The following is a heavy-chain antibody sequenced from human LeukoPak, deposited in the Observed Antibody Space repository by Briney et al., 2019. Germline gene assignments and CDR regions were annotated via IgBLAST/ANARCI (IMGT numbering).Heavy chain of an antibody. Sequence: PGGSLRLSCAASGFTFSSYAMSWVRQAPGKGLEWVANIKQDGSEKYYVDSVKGRFTISRDNAKNSLYLQMNSLRAEDTAVYYCARLYCSGGSCRPFDYWGQGTLVTVSS. CDR1: GFTFSSYA. CDR3: ARLYCSGGSCRPFDY. D-gene: IGHD2-15*01. CDR2: IKQDGSEK. J-gene: IGHJ4*02. V-gene: IGHV3-7*01.